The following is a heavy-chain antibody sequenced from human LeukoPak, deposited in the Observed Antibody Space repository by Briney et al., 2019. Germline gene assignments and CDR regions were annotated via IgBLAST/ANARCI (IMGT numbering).Heavy chain of an antibody. CDR1: GYTFTGYY. V-gene: IGHV1-2*02. CDR3: ATLPGIAAAGGSLHFDY. Sequence: ASVKLSCTSSGYTFTGYYMHWVRLAPGQGLGWMGWINPNSGGTNYAQKFQGRVTMTRDTSISTAYMELSRLRSDDTAVYYCATLPGIAAAGGSLHFDYWGQGTLVTVSS. J-gene: IGHJ4*02. CDR2: INPNSGGT. D-gene: IGHD6-13*01.